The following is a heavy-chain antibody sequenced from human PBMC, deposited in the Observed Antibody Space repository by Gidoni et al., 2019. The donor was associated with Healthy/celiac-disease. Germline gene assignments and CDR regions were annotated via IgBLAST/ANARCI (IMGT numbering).Heavy chain of an antibody. Sequence: EVQLVESGGGLVPQGRSLRLSCTASGFSFGAYAMSWVRQAPGKGLEGVGFIRSKAYGGTTEYAASVKGRFTISRDESKSIAYLQMNSLKTEDTAVYYCTRDQPITIFGVATHLYYGMDVWGQGTTVTVSS. CDR3: TRDQPITIFGVATHLYYGMDV. V-gene: IGHV3-49*04. CDR2: IRSKAYGGTT. CDR1: GFSFGAYA. D-gene: IGHD3-3*01. J-gene: IGHJ6*02.